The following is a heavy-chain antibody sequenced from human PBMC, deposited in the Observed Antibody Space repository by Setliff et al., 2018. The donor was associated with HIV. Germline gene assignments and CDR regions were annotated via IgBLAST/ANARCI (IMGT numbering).Heavy chain of an antibody. V-gene: IGHV1-18*01. CDR3: ARQHSNSLDY. Sequence: ASVKVSCKASGYNFSSNGISWVRQAPGQGLEWMGWISSYNGYTKYAQKVQDRVTMTRDTSINTAYMELNSLRSDDTAVYYCARQHSNSLDYWGQGTLVTVSS. CDR2: ISSYNGYT. J-gene: IGHJ4*02. D-gene: IGHD7-27*01. CDR1: GYNFSSNG.